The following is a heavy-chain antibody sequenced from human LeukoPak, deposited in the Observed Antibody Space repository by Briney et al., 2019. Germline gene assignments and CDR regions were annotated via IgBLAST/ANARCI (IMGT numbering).Heavy chain of an antibody. D-gene: IGHD6-25*01. CDR1: GFTLRDNF. V-gene: IGHV3-11*01. Sequence: GGSLTLSCAASGFTLRDNFVIWIRQAPGQGLEWVSYISTSGSTTFYADSVRGRFTISRDNAKNSVFLEMTSLRADDTAVYFCVREGLTGYFDAWGQGTLVTVSS. CDR2: ISTSGSTT. J-gene: IGHJ5*02. CDR3: VREGLTGYFDA.